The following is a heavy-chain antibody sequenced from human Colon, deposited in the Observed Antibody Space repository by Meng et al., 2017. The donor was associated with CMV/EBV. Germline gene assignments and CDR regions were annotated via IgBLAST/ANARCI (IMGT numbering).Heavy chain of an antibody. J-gene: IGHJ4*02. V-gene: IGHV3-30*02. CDR2: IRYDGTTK. Sequence: GESLKISCVTSGFTFSSYGMHWLRQPAGKGLEWVAFIRYDGTTKYYADSVQGRFTISRDESKKLLFLHMTSLKTEDTAVYYCTSGYWYETYFDHWGQGTLVTVSS. CDR3: TSGYWYETYFDH. D-gene: IGHD2-8*02. CDR1: GFTFSSYG.